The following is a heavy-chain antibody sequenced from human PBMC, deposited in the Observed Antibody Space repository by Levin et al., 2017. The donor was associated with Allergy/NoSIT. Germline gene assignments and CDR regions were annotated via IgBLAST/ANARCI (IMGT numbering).Heavy chain of an antibody. Sequence: SGPTLVKPTQTLTLTCTVSGFSLSTSGMRVSWIRQPPGKALEWLARIDWDDDKFYSTSLKTRLTISKDTSKKQVVLTMTNMDPVDTATYYCARIRAGSGSYYFDYWGQGTLVTVSS. J-gene: IGHJ4*02. CDR3: ARIRAGSGSYYFDY. CDR1: GFSLSTSGMR. V-gene: IGHV2-70*04. D-gene: IGHD1-26*01. CDR2: IDWDDDK.